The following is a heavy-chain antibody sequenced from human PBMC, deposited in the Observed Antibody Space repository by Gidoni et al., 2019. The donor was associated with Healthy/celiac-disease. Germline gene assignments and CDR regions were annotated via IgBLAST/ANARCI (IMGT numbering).Heavy chain of an antibody. CDR3: AREIGDKRYFDL. CDR2: IIPILDIA. J-gene: IGHJ2*01. V-gene: IGHV1-69*08. D-gene: IGHD3-10*01. Sequence: QVQLVQSGAEVKKPGSSVKVYCKASGGTFSSYTSSWVRQAPGQELEWMGRIIPILDIANYAQKFQGRVTITADKSTSTAYMKLSSLRSEDTAVYYCAREIGDKRYFDLWGRGTLVTVSS. CDR1: GGTFSSYT.